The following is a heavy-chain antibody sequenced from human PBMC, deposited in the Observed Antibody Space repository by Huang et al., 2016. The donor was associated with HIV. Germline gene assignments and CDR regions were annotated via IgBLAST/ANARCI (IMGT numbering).Heavy chain of an antibody. V-gene: IGHV4-59*11. CDR2: IYYSGTT. D-gene: IGHD3-10*01. CDR3: ARSSGWVRGLIRN. J-gene: IGHJ4*02. CDR1: GGSINSLY. Sequence: QVQLQESGPGLVKPSETLSLTCTVSGGSINSLYWNWLRQPPGKGLEWIGTIYYSGTTNYSPSLKSRVAMSVDTSKNQFSLRLSSVTAADTAVYYCARSSGWVRGLIRNWGQGSLVIVSS.